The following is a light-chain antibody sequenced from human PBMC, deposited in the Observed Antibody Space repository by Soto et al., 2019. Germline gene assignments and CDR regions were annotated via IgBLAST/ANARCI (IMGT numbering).Light chain of an antibody. CDR3: SSYTSSSTLVV. Sequence: QSVLTQPASVSGSPGQSITISCTGTSSDVGGYNYVSWYQQHPGKAPKLMIYDVSNRPSGVSNRFSGSKSGNTASLTISGLQAEDEADYYCSSYTSSSTLVVFGGVTQLT. V-gene: IGLV2-14*01. CDR1: SSDVGGYNY. CDR2: DVS. J-gene: IGLJ2*01.